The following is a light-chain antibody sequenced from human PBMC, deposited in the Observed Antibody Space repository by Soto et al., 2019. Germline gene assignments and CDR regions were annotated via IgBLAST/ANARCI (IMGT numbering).Light chain of an antibody. CDR1: QSVASY. J-gene: IGKJ2*01. V-gene: IGKV3-11*01. CDR3: QHRADWPRGS. Sequence: EIVLTQSPDTLSLSPGDTATLSCRASQSVASYLAWYQQKPGQPPRLLIYHASNRATGIPARFSASGSGTPFPLTIRSLEPEDFAVYYCQHRADWPRGSFGQGTKLEIK. CDR2: HAS.